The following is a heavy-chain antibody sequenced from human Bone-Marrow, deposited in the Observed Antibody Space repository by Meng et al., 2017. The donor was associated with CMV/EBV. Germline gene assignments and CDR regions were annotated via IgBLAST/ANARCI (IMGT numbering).Heavy chain of an antibody. J-gene: IGHJ4*02. CDR3: ASRGGAAASMGDD. CDR1: GGTFSSYA. D-gene: IGHD6-25*01. Sequence: SSVKVSCQASGGTFSSYAISWVRQAPGQWLEWMGGSIPILGIANYAQKFQGRVTITADKSTSTAYMELSSLRSEDTGVYYCASRGGAAASMGDDWGQGTLVTVSS. V-gene: IGHV1-69*10. CDR2: SIPILGIA.